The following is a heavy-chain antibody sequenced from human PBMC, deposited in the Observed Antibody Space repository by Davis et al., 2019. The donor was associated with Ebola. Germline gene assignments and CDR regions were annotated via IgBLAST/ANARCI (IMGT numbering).Heavy chain of an antibody. CDR3: AKESGDGFATRNDY. CDR1: RFTFSSYA. J-gene: IGHJ4*02. CDR2: ISGGGGST. Sequence: GGSLRLSCAASRFTFSSYAMNWVRQAPGKGLEWVSAISGGGGSTYYADSVKGRFTISRDNSKNTLYLQMNSLRAEDTALYYCAKESGDGFATRNDYWGQGTLVTVSS. D-gene: IGHD5-24*01. V-gene: IGHV3-23*01.